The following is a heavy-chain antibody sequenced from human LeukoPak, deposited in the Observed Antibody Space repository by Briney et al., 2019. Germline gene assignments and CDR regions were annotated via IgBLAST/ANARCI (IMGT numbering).Heavy chain of an antibody. Sequence: GGSLRLSCAASGFAFSGFYMHWVRQASGRGLEWVCRIRSKPDSYTTVYTASVKGRFTISRDDSKSTAYLQMNSLKAEDTAVYYCTRQDCSGGSCSYVDYWGQGTLVTVSS. CDR3: TRQDCSGGSCSYVDY. CDR1: GFAFSGFY. D-gene: IGHD2-15*01. J-gene: IGHJ4*02. CDR2: IRSKPDSYTT. V-gene: IGHV3-73*01.